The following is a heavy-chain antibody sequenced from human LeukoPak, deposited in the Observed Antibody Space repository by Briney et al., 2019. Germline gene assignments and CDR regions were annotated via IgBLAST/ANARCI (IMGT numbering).Heavy chain of an antibody. CDR1: GFPFSSHA. Sequence: SGGSLRLSCVASGFPFSSHAMCWVRQAPGKGLEWVSSIDISGGATWYADSVRGRFTISRDNSKNTLYLQMTSLGVEDTALYYCANEIRPNDYWGQGTLVSVSS. V-gene: IGHV3-23*05. J-gene: IGHJ4*02. CDR3: ANEIRPNDY. D-gene: IGHD3-16*01. CDR2: IDISGGAT.